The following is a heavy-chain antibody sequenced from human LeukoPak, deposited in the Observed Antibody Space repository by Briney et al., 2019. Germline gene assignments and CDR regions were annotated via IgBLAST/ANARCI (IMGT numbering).Heavy chain of an antibody. V-gene: IGHV4-59*02. CDR1: GGSVNSYY. D-gene: IGHD1-26*01. CDR3: ARPVGSGFHRWHFDL. CDR2: ISYSGST. Sequence: SETLSLTCTVSGGSVNSYYWSWIRQPPGRELEWIGHISYSGSTNHNPSLKGRVTISLDTSKNQFSLKLTSVTAADTAVYYCARPVGSGFHRWHFDLWGRGALVTVSS. J-gene: IGHJ2*01.